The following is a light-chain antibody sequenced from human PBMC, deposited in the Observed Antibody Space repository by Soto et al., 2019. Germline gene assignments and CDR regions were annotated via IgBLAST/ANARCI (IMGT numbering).Light chain of an antibody. CDR3: QQYNNWPFT. V-gene: IGKV3-15*01. CDR1: QSVSSN. Sequence: SVMTQSPATLSVTPGERATRSCRASQSVSSNLAWYQQKPGQAPRLLIYSASARATGIPARFSGSGSGTEFTLTISSLQSEDFAVYYCQQYNNWPFTFGPGTKVDIK. J-gene: IGKJ3*01. CDR2: SAS.